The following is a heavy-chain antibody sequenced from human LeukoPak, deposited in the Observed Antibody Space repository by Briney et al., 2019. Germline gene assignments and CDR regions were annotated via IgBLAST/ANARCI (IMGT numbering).Heavy chain of an antibody. CDR1: GYTFTGYY. D-gene: IGHD6-13*01. Sequence: GASVKVSCKASGYTFTGYYMHWVRQAPGQGLEWMGWINPNSGGTNYAQKFQGRVTITADKSTSTAYMELSSLRSEDTAVYYCASGGAAASFDYWGQGTLVTVSS. CDR3: ASGGAAASFDY. V-gene: IGHV1-2*02. J-gene: IGHJ4*02. CDR2: INPNSGGT.